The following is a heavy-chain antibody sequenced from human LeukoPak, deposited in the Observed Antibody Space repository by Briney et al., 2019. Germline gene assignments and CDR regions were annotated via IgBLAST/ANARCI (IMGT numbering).Heavy chain of an antibody. Sequence: ASVTVSFKASGGTFINYPISWVRQAPGQGLEWMGGIIPIFGTANYAQKFQGRVMISADKFTSTAYMELSSLRSEDTAVYYCARGGYDFWSRDYFYMDVWGKGTTGTISS. V-gene: IGHV1-69*06. CDR3: ARGGYDFWSRDYFYMDV. D-gene: IGHD3-3*01. CDR1: GGTFINYP. CDR2: IIPIFGTA. J-gene: IGHJ6*03.